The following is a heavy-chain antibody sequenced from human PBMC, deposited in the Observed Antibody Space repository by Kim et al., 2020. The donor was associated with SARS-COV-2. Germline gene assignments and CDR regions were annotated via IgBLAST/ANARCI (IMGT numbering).Heavy chain of an antibody. Sequence: YYADSVKGRFTISRDNTKTTMYLQMNILKAEDTAVYYCSNQLGESWFSDWGQGTLVTVSS. V-gene: IGHV3-53*01. CDR3: SNQLGESWFSD. J-gene: IGHJ4*02. D-gene: IGHD6-13*01.